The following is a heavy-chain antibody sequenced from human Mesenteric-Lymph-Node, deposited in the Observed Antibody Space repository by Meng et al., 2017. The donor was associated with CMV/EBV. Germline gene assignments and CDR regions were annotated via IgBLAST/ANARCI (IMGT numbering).Heavy chain of an antibody. CDR1: GFTFSSYG. D-gene: IGHD2-2*02. J-gene: IGHJ3*02. Sequence: GESLKISCAASGFTFSSYGMHWVRQAPGKGLEWVAVIWYDGSNKYYADSVKGRFTISRDNSKNTLYLQMNSLRAEDTAVYYCAKGVDCSSTSCYTGAFDIWGQGTMVTVSS. V-gene: IGHV3-33*06. CDR3: AKGVDCSSTSCYTGAFDI. CDR2: IWYDGSNK.